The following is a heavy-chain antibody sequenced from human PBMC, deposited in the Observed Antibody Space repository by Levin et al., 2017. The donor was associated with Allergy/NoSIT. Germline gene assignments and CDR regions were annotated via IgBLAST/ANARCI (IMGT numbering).Heavy chain of an antibody. J-gene: IGHJ5*02. Sequence: GESLKISCAASGFTFSTYSMNWVRQAPGKGLEWVSFISSDSSYIYYADSVKGRFTISRDNAKNSLYLQMNSLRAEDTAVYYCARDKGGISNNWFDLWGQGTLVTVSS. D-gene: IGHD3-16*01. CDR1: GFTFSTYS. CDR3: ARDKGGISNNWFDL. V-gene: IGHV3-21*01. CDR2: ISSDSSYI.